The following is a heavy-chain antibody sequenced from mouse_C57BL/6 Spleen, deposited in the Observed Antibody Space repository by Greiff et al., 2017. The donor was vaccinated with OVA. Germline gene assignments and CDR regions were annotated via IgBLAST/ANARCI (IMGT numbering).Heavy chain of an antibody. Sequence: EVKVVESGGGLVKPGGSLKLSCAASGFTFSDYGMHWVRQAPEKGLEWVAYISSGSSTIYYADTVKGRFTISRDNAKNTLFLQMTSLRSEDTAMYYCARAFITTVVAADYWGQGTTLTVSS. CDR3: ARAFITTVVAADY. D-gene: IGHD1-1*01. CDR2: ISSGSSTI. CDR1: GFTFSDYG. J-gene: IGHJ2*01. V-gene: IGHV5-17*01.